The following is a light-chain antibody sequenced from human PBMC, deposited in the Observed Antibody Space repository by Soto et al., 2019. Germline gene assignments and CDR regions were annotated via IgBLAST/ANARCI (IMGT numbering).Light chain of an antibody. J-gene: IGLJ3*02. CDR2: EVS. V-gene: IGLV2-8*01. CDR3: QSYDSSLSGWV. Sequence: QSVLTQPPSASGSPGQSVTISCTGTSSDVGAYHYVSWYQQHPGKAPKLMIYEVSKRPSGVPDRFSGSKSGNTASLTVSGLQAEDEADYYCQSYDSSLSGWVFGGGTKLTVL. CDR1: SSDVGAYHY.